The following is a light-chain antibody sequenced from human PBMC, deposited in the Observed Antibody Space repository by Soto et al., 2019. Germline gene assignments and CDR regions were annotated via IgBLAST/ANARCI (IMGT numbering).Light chain of an antibody. CDR3: SSYAGSNYV. CDR1: SSDVGGYNY. V-gene: IGLV2-8*01. Sequence: QSVLTRAPSASGSPGQSVTISCTGTSSDVGGYNYVSWYQQHPGKAPKLMIYEVSKRPSGVPDRFSGSKSGNTASLTVSGLQAEDEADYYCSSYAGSNYVFGTGTKVTVL. CDR2: EVS. J-gene: IGLJ1*01.